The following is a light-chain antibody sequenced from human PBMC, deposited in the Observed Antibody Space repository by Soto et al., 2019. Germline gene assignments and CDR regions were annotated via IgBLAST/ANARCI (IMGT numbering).Light chain of an antibody. Sequence: QLVLTQSPSASASLGASVKLTCTLSSGHSSFAIAWHQQQPEKGPRYLMKINSDGSHTKGDGIPDRFSGSGSGAERYLTISSLQSEDEAEYYCQTGGTGIVFGGGTKLTVL. CDR1: SGHSSFA. CDR2: INSDGSH. J-gene: IGLJ2*01. CDR3: QTGGTGIV. V-gene: IGLV4-69*01.